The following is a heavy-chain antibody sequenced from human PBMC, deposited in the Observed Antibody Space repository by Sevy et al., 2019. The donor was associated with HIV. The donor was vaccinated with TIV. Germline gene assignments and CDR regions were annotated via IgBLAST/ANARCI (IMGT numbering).Heavy chain of an antibody. V-gene: IGHV3-30*02. Sequence: GGSLRLSCAASGFTFSSYVMHWVRQAPGKGLEWVAFIRYDGSNKYYADSVKGRFTISRDNSKNTLYLQMNSLRAEDTAVYYCAKELGYCSGGSCYLSVGMDVWGQGTTVTVSS. CDR2: IRYDGSNK. J-gene: IGHJ6*02. CDR1: GFTFSSYV. CDR3: AKELGYCSGGSCYLSVGMDV. D-gene: IGHD2-15*01.